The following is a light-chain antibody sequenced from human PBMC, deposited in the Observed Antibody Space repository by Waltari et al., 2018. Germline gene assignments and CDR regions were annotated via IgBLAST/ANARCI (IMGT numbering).Light chain of an antibody. Sequence: EILVTQSPATLSVSPGEGATLSCRASRGVGSALAWYQQKPGQAPRLLIFDASARATSIPARFSGSGSGTEFTLSISSLQSEDSAAYYCQQYYDGYSFGQGTKLEIK. V-gene: IGKV3-15*01. J-gene: IGKJ2*01. CDR2: DAS. CDR1: RGVGSA. CDR3: QQYYDGYS.